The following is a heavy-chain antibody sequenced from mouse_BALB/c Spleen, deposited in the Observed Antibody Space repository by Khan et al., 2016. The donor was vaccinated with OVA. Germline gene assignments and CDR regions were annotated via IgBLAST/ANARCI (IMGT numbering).Heavy chain of an antibody. CDR3: ARLLINFDY. CDR1: GYTLTSYW. V-gene: IGHV1S81*02. J-gene: IGHJ2*01. D-gene: IGHD2-1*01. CDR2: INPSNGRT. Sequence: QVQLQQSGAELVNPGASVNLSCKASGYTLTSYWMHWVKPRPGQGLEWIGEINPSNGRTNYHEKFKSKATLTVDKSSSTAYMQLSSPTSEDSAVYYCARLLINFDYWGQGTTLTVCS.